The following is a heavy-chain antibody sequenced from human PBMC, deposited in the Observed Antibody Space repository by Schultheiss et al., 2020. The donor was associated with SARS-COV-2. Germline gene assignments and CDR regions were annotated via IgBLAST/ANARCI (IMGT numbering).Heavy chain of an antibody. CDR2: INPSGGST. J-gene: IGHJ4*02. CDR3: ARAHYYDSSSQHHRYYFVY. V-gene: IGHV1-46*01. CDR1: GYTFTSYY. Sequence: ASVKVSCKASGYTFTSYYMHWVRQAPGQGLEWMGIINPSGGSTSYAQKFQGRVTMTRETSTSTVYMELSSLRSEDTAVYYCARAHYYDSSSQHHRYYFVYWGQGPLVTVSS. D-gene: IGHD3-22*01.